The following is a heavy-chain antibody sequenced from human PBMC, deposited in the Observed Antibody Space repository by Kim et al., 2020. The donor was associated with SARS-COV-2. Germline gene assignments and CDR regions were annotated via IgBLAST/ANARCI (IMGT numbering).Heavy chain of an antibody. V-gene: IGHV3-30-3*01. Sequence: GGSLRLSCAASGFTFSSYDMHWVRQAPGKGLEWVAVISYDGSNKYYADSVKGRFTISRDNSKNTLYLQMNSLRAEDTAVYYGCSSSSGNYYYGMDVWGQG. CDR2: ISYDGSNK. CDR3: CSSSSGNYYYGMDV. J-gene: IGHJ6*02. CDR1: GFTFSSYD. D-gene: IGHD6-6*01.